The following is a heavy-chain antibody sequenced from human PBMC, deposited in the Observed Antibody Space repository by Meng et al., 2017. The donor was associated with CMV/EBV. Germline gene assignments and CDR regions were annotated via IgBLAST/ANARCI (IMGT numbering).Heavy chain of an antibody. D-gene: IGHD2-15*01. CDR2: IYSGGST. CDR3: ARDREDITLDY. CDR1: GFTVSSNY. J-gene: IGHJ4*02. V-gene: IGHV3-53*01. Sequence: GGSLRLSCAASGFTVSSNYMSWVRQAPGKGLEWVSVIYSGGSTYYADSLKGRFTISRDNSKNSLYLQMNSLRAEDTAVYYCARDREDITLDYWGQGTLVTVSS.